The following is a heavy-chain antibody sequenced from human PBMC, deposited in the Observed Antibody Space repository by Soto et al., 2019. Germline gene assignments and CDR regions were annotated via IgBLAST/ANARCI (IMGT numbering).Heavy chain of an antibody. CDR3: AKEAEMSVGYGMDV. J-gene: IGHJ6*02. CDR1: GFTFSNYA. Sequence: EVQLVESGGGLVQPGGSLRLSCVVSAASGFTFSNYAMSWVRQAPGKGLQWVSGLSGTGSSTYYADSVYGRFIISRDNSIITLYLQMNSLRHEDTAVYYCAKEAEMSVGYGMDVWGQGTTVTVSS. V-gene: IGHV3-23*04. D-gene: IGHD3-10*01. CDR2: LSGTGSST.